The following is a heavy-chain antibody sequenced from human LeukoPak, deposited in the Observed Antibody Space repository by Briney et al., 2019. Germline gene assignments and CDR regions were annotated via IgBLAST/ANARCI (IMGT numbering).Heavy chain of an antibody. CDR2: INHSGST. V-gene: IGHV4-34*01. CDR3: ARLYSYGDYYMDV. CDR1: GGSFSAYY. J-gene: IGHJ6*03. Sequence: SETLSLTCAVYGGSFSAYYWSWIRQPPGKGLEWIGEINHSGSTNYNPSLKSRVTISVDTSKNQFPLKLSSVTAADTAVYYCARLYSYGDYYMDVWGKGTTVTISS. D-gene: IGHD5-18*01.